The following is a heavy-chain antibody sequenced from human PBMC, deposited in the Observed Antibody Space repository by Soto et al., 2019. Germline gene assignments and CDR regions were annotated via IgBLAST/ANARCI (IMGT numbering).Heavy chain of an antibody. CDR1: GGTVSSYA. D-gene: IGHD2-2*01. J-gene: IGHJ5*02. V-gene: IGHV1-69*01. Sequence: QVQLVQSGAEVKKPGSSVKVSCKASGGTVSSYAISWVRQAPGQGLEWMGGIIPIFGTANYAQKFQGRATITADESTSTAYMELSSLRSEDTXXXXXXXDEVTAAPAXXXXXPWGQG. CDR2: IIPIFGTA. CDR3: XXDEVTAAPAXXXXXP.